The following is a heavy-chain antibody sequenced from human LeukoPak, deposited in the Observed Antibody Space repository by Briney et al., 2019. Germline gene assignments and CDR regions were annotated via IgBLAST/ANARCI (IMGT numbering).Heavy chain of an antibody. CDR1: GFTFSSYW. D-gene: IGHD6-19*01. V-gene: IGHV3-74*01. Sequence: GGSLRLSCAASGFTFSSYWMHWVRQAPGKGLVWVSRINSDGSSTSYADSVKGRFTISRDNSKNTLYLQMNSLRAEDTAVYYCAKVKMEAVAGRPVDYWGQGTPVTVSS. CDR3: AKVKMEAVAGRPVDY. J-gene: IGHJ4*02. CDR2: INSDGSST.